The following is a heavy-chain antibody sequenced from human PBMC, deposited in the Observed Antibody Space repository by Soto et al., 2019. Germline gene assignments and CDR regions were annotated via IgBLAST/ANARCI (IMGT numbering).Heavy chain of an antibody. CDR1: GGTFSSYA. CDR3: ARRGEVDSDAFDI. V-gene: IGHV1-69*13. D-gene: IGHD5-12*01. Sequence: SVKVSCKASGGTFSSYAISWVRQAPGQGLEWMGGIIPIFGTANYAQKFQGRVTITADEFTSTAYMELSSLRSEDTAVYYCARRGEVDSDAFDIWGQGTMVTVSS. J-gene: IGHJ3*02. CDR2: IIPIFGTA.